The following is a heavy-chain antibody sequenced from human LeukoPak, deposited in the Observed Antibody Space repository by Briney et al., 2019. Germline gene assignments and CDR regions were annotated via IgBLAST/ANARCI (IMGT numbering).Heavy chain of an antibody. CDR3: ARDSSRYSYGRHFDY. CDR2: IYYSGST. V-gene: IGHV4-59*01. CDR1: GGSISSYY. J-gene: IGHJ4*02. D-gene: IGHD5-18*01. Sequence: SETLSLTCTVSGGSISSYYWSWLRQPPGKGLEWVGYIYYSGSTNYNPSLKSRVTISVDTSKTHFSLKLSSVTAADTAVYHCARDSSRYSYGRHFDYWGQGTLVTVSS.